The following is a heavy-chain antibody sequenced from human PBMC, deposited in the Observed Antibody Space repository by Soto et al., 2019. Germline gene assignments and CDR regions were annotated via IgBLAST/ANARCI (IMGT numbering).Heavy chain of an antibody. Sequence: GGSLRLSCAASGFTFIDSYMSWIRQAPGKGLEWISYITFSGNTVYYADSLKGRFTISRDNAKNSLYLQMNRLRAEDTAVYYCARVSWREKYGMDVWGQGTTVTVSS. CDR3: ARVSWREKYGMDV. V-gene: IGHV3-11*01. CDR1: GFTFIDSY. J-gene: IGHJ6*02. CDR2: ITFSGNTV.